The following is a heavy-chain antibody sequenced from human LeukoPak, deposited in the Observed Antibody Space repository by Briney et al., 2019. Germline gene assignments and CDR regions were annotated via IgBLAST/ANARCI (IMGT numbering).Heavy chain of an antibody. CDR3: AKEYTGTFSPFPSYFDN. V-gene: IGHV3-21*04. CDR1: GFTFSSYS. J-gene: IGHJ4*02. Sequence: GGSLRLSCAASGFTFSSYSMNWVRQAPGKGLEWVSSISSSTSYIYYADSVKGRFTISRDNAKNSLYLQMNSLRAEDTAIYYCAKEYTGTFSPFPSYFDNWGQGTLVTVSS. CDR2: ISSSTSYI. D-gene: IGHD1-26*01.